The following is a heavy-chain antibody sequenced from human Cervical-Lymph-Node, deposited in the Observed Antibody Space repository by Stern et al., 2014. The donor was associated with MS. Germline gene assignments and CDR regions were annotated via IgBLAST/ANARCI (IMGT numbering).Heavy chain of an antibody. CDR3: ARVLPSSAYYYFDY. CDR1: GGTFSTHG. CDR2: IIPIFGEP. V-gene: IGHV1-69*18. Sequence: VQLEESGPEVKEPGSSVKVSCKASGGTFSTHGFTWVRQAPGQGFEFVGRIIPIFGEPNYAQKFQGRVAITADESTNTAYMELSSLRSEDTAIYYCARVLPSSAYYYFDYWGQGTLVTVSS. D-gene: IGHD1-14*01. J-gene: IGHJ4*02.